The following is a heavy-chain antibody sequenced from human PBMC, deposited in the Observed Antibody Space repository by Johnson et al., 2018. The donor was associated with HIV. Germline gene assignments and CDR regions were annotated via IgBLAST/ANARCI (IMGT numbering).Heavy chain of an antibody. CDR2: ITSSGTS. D-gene: IGHD6-6*01. Sequence: VQLVESGGNLVKPGGSLRLSCAASGFSFSDYYMTWIRQAPGKGLEWVSYITSSGTSYCADSVKGRFTISRDNAKSSLYLQMNSLKAEETAVYYCARIHSSSSLSGFDIWGQGTMVTLSS. CDR3: ARIHSSSSLSGFDI. J-gene: IGHJ3*02. V-gene: IGHV3-11*04. CDR1: GFSFSDYY.